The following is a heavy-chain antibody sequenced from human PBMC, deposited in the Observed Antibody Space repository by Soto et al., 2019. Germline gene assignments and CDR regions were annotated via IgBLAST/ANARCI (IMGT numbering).Heavy chain of an antibody. Sequence: SVKVSCKASGGTFSNYGVNWVRQAPGQGLEWVGGIIPIFGTAKYAQKFQGRVTITADDSTRTAYMELSSLRSEDTAVYYCARDGTLYDSSAYFYLYWGQGTLVTVSS. CDR3: ARDGTLYDSSAYFYLY. CDR2: IIPIFGTA. CDR1: GGTFSNYG. D-gene: IGHD3-22*01. J-gene: IGHJ4*02. V-gene: IGHV1-69*13.